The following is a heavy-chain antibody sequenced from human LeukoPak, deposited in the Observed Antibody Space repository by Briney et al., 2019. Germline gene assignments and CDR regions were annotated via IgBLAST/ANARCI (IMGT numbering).Heavy chain of an antibody. CDR1: GGTFSSYA. J-gene: IGHJ3*02. D-gene: IGHD6-19*01. CDR3: ARAGKYCSGWSDTFNI. V-gene: IGHV1-69*05. CDR2: IIPIFGTA. Sequence: GSSVKVSCKASGGTFSSYAISWVRQAPRQGLEWMGGIIPIFGTANYAQKFQGRVTITTDESTSTAYMELSSLRSEDTAVYYCARAGKYCSGWSDTFNIWGQGTMVTVSS.